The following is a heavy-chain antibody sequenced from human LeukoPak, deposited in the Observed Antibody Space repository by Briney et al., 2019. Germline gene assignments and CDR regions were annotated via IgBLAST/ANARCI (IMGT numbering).Heavy chain of an antibody. Sequence: PSETLSLTCAVYGGSFSGYYWSWIRQPPGKGLEWIGEINHSGSTNYNPSLKSRVTISVDTSKNQFSLKLSSVTAADTAVYYCAREVPARGWFDPWGQGTLVTVSS. CDR2: INHSGST. CDR1: GGSFSGYY. J-gene: IGHJ5*02. CDR3: AREVPARGWFDP. V-gene: IGHV4-34*01.